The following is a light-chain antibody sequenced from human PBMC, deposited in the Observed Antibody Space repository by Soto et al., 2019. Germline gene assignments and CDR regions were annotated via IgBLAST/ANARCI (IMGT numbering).Light chain of an antibody. CDR3: QVWDISSDQYL. V-gene: IGLV3-21*02. CDR2: DDS. J-gene: IGLJ1*01. Sequence: SYELTQPPSVSVAPGQTARITCGGNNIGSKSVHWYQQRPGQAPVLVLYDDSNRPSGIPDRFSGSNSGSTATLTISSVEAGDEADYFCQVWDISSDQYLFGTGTKVTVL. CDR1: NIGSKS.